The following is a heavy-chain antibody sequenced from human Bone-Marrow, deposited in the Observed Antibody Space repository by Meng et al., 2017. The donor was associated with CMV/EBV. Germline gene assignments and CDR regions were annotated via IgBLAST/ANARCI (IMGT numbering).Heavy chain of an antibody. J-gene: IGHJ4*02. CDR2: ISYSGST. CDR3: AGDQYTNKWQYD. CDR1: GASIIRSTYY. V-gene: IGHV4-39*07. Sequence: SETLSLTCTVSGASIIRSTYYCAWIRQPPGKGLEWIGSISYSGSTFYNPSLKGRVTISKDSSKNQFSLKLSSVTAADTAVYYCAGDQYTNKWQYDWGQGMLVTVSS. D-gene: IGHD2-2*02.